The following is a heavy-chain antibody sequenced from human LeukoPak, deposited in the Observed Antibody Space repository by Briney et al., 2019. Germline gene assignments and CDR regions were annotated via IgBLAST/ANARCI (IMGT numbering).Heavy chain of an antibody. J-gene: IGHJ3*02. V-gene: IGHV1-18*01. CDR1: GYNLTTYS. CDR3: ARMTSLTTVTAFDI. D-gene: IGHD4-11*01. CDR2: VSVYHGTT. Sequence: ASVKVSCKASGYNLTTYSVNWVRQAPGQGLEWMGWVSVYHGTTNYARKVQGRVTMTTDTSTNTAYLELRSLRSDDTAVYYCARMTSLTTVTAFDIWGKGTMVTVSS.